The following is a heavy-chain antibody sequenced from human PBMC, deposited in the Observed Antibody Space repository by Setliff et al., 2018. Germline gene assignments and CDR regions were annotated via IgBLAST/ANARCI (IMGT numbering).Heavy chain of an antibody. CDR2: INHRGST. D-gene: IGHD3-3*01. CDR1: GGTFSDYY. J-gene: IGHJ6*03. V-gene: IGHV4-34*01. Sequence: ETLSLTCAAYGGTFSDYYWTWIRQPPRKGLEWIGEINHRGSTNYNPSLKSRVTISIDTSKDQFSLKLSSVTAADAAVYYCARMSGFQYIDVWGKGTTVTVSS. CDR3: ARMSGFQYIDV.